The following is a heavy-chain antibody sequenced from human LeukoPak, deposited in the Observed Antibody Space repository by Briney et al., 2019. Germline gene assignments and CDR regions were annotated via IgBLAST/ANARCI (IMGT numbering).Heavy chain of an antibody. J-gene: IGHJ4*02. V-gene: IGHV3-23*01. CDR3: AGDMSGYDRKVAFDY. Sequence: GGSLRLSCTASGLFVSDSYMTWVRQAPGKGLEWVSAISGSGGSTYYADSVKGRFTISRDNSKNTLYLQMNSLRAEDTAVYYCAGDMSGYDRKVAFDYWGQGTLVTVSS. D-gene: IGHD5-12*01. CDR1: GLFVSDSY. CDR2: ISGSGGST.